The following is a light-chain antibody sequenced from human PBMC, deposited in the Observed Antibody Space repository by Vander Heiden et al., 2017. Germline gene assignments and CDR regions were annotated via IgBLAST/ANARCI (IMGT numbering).Light chain of an antibody. V-gene: IGKV1-39*01. Sequence: DIQMTQSPFSLSASVGDRVTITCRASQTISRYLNWYQQKPGKAPKLLIYAASSLQSGVPSRFSGSGSGTDFTLTISSLQPEDFATYYCQQSDSTLITFGQRTRVEIK. J-gene: IGKJ5*01. CDR2: AAS. CDR3: QQSDSTLIT. CDR1: QTISRY.